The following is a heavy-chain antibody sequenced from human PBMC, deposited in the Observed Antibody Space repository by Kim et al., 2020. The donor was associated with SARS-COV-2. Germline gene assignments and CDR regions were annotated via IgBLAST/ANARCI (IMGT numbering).Heavy chain of an antibody. V-gene: IGHV3-23*01. Sequence: GGSLRLSCAPSGFTFSSFGMSWVRQAPGKGLEWVSAIRNSGDNTYHADSVKGRFTTSRDNSKITLDLQMNSLRAEDTATYYCARRGREYYMDVWGKGTTVTVSS. CDR1: GFTFSSFG. J-gene: IGHJ6*03. CDR3: ARRGREYYMDV. CDR2: IRNSGDNT. D-gene: IGHD3-16*01.